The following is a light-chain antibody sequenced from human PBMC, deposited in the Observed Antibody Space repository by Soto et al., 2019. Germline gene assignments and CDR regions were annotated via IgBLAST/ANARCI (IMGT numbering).Light chain of an antibody. Sequence: AIRMTQSPSSLSASTGDRVTITCRASQGISSYLAWYQQKPGKAPKLLIYAASTLQSGVPSRFSGSGSGTDFTLTISCLQSEDFETYYCQQYYSYPITFGPGTKVDIK. CDR1: QGISSY. CDR2: AAS. J-gene: IGKJ3*01. CDR3: QQYYSYPIT. V-gene: IGKV1-8*01.